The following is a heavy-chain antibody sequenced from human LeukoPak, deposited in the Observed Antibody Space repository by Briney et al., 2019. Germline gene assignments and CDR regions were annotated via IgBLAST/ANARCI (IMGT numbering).Heavy chain of an antibody. CDR1: GFTFSSYS. CDR3: AKDDSSGYPYYFDY. D-gene: IGHD3-22*01. V-gene: IGHV3-23*01. J-gene: IGHJ4*02. Sequence: PGGSLRLSCAASGFTFSSYSMKWVRQAPGKGLEWVSAISGSGGSTYYADSVKGRFTISRDNSKNTLYLQMNSLRAEGTAVYYCAKDDSSGYPYYFDYWGQGTLVTVSS. CDR2: ISGSGGST.